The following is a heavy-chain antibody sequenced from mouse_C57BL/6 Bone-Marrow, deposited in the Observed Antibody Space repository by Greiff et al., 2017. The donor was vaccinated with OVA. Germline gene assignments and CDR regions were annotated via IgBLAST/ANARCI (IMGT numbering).Heavy chain of an antibody. J-gene: IGHJ4*01. CDR1: GYAFSSSW. CDR2: IYPGDGDT. D-gene: IGHD3-2*02. CDR3: ARGDSSGRYAMDY. Sequence: QVQLQQSGPELVKPGASVKISCKASGYAFSSSWMNWVKQRPGKGLEWIGRIYPGDGDTNYNGKFKGKATLTADKSSSTAYMQLSSLTSEDSAVYFCARGDSSGRYAMDYWGQGTSVTVSS. V-gene: IGHV1-82*01.